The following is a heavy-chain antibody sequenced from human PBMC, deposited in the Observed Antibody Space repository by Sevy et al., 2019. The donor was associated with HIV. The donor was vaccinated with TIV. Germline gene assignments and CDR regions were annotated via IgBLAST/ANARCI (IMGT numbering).Heavy chain of an antibody. Sequence: ASVKVSCKASGYSFLYNAIHWVRQAPGQGLEWMGWINAGNGNTKYSENLKGRVNIFRDTSATTVYMQLSSLRSEDTAIYYCARELGRGKYLDYWGQGTLVTVSS. J-gene: IGHJ4*02. D-gene: IGHD3-16*01. CDR2: INAGNGNT. CDR3: ARELGRGKYLDY. V-gene: IGHV1-3*01. CDR1: GYSFLYNA.